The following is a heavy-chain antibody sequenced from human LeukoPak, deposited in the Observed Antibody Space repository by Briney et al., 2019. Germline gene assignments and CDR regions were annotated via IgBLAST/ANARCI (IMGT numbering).Heavy chain of an antibody. Sequence: GASVKVSCKASGYTFTNNFMHWVRQAPGQGLEWMGWINPNSGGTNYAQKFQGGVTMTRDTSISTAYMELSRLRSDDTAVYYCARGCVMILWFGEEAGDWFDPWGQGTLVTVSS. J-gene: IGHJ5*02. D-gene: IGHD3-10*01. CDR2: INPNSGGT. CDR3: ARGCVMILWFGEEAGDWFDP. V-gene: IGHV1-2*02. CDR1: GYTFTNNF.